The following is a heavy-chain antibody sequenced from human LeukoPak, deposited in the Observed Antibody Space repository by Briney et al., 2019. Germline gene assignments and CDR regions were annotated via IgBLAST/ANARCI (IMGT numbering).Heavy chain of an antibody. D-gene: IGHD3-10*02. CDR3: ARDVRTILRINLGGDAFDI. V-gene: IGHV4-34*01. J-gene: IGHJ3*02. Sequence: SETLSLTCAVYGGSFSGYYWSWIRQPPGKGLEWIGEINHSGSTNYNPSLKSRVTISVDRSKNQFSLKPRSVTAADTAVYYCARDVRTILRINLGGDAFDIWGQGTMVTVSS. CDR1: GGSFSGYY. CDR2: INHSGST.